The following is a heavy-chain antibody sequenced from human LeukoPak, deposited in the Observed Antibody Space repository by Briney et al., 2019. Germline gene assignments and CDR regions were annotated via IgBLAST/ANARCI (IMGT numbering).Heavy chain of an antibody. CDR3: ARYGSSSSVGRYYYYMDI. CDR1: GYTFTSYG. CDR2: ISAYNGNT. D-gene: IGHD6-6*01. V-gene: IGHV1-18*01. Sequence: ASVKVSCKASGYTFTSYGISWVRQAPGQGLEWMGWISAYNGNTNYAQKLQGRVTMTTDTSTSTAYMELRSLRSDDTAVYYCARYGSSSSVGRYYYYMDIWGKGTTVTVSS. J-gene: IGHJ6*03.